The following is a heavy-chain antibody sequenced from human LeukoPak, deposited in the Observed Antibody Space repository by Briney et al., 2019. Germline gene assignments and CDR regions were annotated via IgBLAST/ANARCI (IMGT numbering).Heavy chain of an antibody. Sequence: GGSLRLSCAASGFTFSSYAMSWVRQAPGKGLEWVSAISGSGGSTYYADSVKGRFTISRDNSKNTLYLQMNSLRAEDTAVYYCAKVRDRTPKATHDYWGQGTLVTVSS. CDR2: ISGSGGST. V-gene: IGHV3-23*01. CDR1: GFTFSSYA. J-gene: IGHJ4*02. CDR3: AKVRDRTPKATHDY.